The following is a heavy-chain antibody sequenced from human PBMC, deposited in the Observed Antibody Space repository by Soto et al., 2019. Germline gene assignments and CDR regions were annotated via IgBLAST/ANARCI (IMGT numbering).Heavy chain of an antibody. J-gene: IGHJ6*02. V-gene: IGHV3-23*01. Sequence: EVQLLESGDGLVQPGGSLKLSCAASGFTFSSYAMSWVRQAPGKGLEWVSGIGGSGGNTYYAESVKGRFTISRDNSKNTLFLQMNSLRAEDTAEYYCARVVRYFDTPYGMDVWGQGTTVTVSS. CDR2: IGGSGGNT. D-gene: IGHD3-9*01. CDR1: GFTFSSYA. CDR3: ARVVRYFDTPYGMDV.